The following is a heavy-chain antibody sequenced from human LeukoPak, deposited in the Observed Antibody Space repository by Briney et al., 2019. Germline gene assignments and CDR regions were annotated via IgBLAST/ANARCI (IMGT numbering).Heavy chain of an antibody. CDR1: RGSIRTYY. V-gene: IGHV4-59*12. CDR2: IYDSGTT. D-gene: IGHD4-17*01. Sequence: SETLSLTCTVSRGSIRTYYWSWIRQSPGKGLEWIGYIYDSGTTKYNPSLKSRVTISVDTSKNQFSLKLSSVTAADTAVYYCARELRGLRLGYFDLWGRGTLVTVSS. J-gene: IGHJ2*01. CDR3: ARELRGLRLGYFDL.